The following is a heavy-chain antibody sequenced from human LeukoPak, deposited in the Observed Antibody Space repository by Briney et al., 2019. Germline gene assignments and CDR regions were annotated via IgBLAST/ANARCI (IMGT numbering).Heavy chain of an antibody. V-gene: IGHV3-30*03. CDR1: GFTFSSYG. Sequence: GRSLRLSCAASGFTFSSYGMHWVRQAPGKGLEWVAVISYDGSNKYYADSVKGRFAISRDNSKNTLYLQMNSLRAEDTAVYYCARDRGYCTGSSCARHFDYWGQGTLVTVSS. D-gene: IGHD2-15*01. CDR3: ARDRGYCTGSSCARHFDY. CDR2: ISYDGSNK. J-gene: IGHJ4*02.